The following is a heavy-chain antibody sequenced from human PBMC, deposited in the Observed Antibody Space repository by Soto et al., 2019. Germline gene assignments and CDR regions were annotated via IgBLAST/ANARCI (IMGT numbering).Heavy chain of an antibody. V-gene: IGHV1-8*01. Sequence: QVQLVQSGAEVREPGASVKVSCKASGYSFTSLDINWVRQTAGQGLEWMGWMQPRTGRTGYAQKFQGRVTMNGDTSINTAYMELTTLTSDDTAFYYCARGVSAGVDYWGQGTLVTVYS. CDR3: ARGVSAGVDY. J-gene: IGHJ4*02. D-gene: IGHD1-26*01. CDR1: GYSFTSLD. CDR2: MQPRTGRT.